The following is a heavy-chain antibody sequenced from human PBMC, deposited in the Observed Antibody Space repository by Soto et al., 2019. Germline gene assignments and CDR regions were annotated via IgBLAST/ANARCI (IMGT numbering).Heavy chain of an antibody. V-gene: IGHV4-39*01. CDR2: IYYSGST. CDR1: GGSISSSSYY. J-gene: IGHJ5*02. CDR3: ARMGRGELGDFWFDP. D-gene: IGHD1-26*01. Sequence: SETLSLTCTVSGGSISSSSYYWGWIRQPPGKGLEWIGSIYYSGSTYYNPSLKSRVTISVDTSKNQFSLKLSSVTAADTAVYYCARMGRGELGDFWFDPWGQGTLVTVPS.